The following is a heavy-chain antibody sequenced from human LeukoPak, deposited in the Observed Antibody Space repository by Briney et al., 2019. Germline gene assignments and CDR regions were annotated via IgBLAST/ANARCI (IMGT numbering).Heavy chain of an antibody. CDR1: GYTFTGYY. CDR2: INPNSGGT. D-gene: IGHD3-22*01. Sequence: GASVKVSCKASGYTFTGYYMHWVRQAPGQGLEWMGRINPNSGGTNYAQKSQGRVTMTRDTSISTAYMELSRLRSDDTAVYYCARGILYYYDSSGYYGVDYWGQGTLVTVSS. V-gene: IGHV1-2*06. J-gene: IGHJ4*02. CDR3: ARGILYYYDSSGYYGVDY.